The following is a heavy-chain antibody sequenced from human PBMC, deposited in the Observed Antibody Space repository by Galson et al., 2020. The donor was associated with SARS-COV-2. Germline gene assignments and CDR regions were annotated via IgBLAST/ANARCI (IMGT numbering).Heavy chain of an antibody. Sequence: SGPTLVKPTQTLTLTCTFSGFSLSTSGVGVGWIRQPPGKALEWLALIYWDDDKRYSPSLKSRLTITKDTSKNQVVLTMTNMDPVDTATYYCAHAHIWYYDFWSGYYNPDGGVSNWGQGTLVTVSS. J-gene: IGHJ4*02. V-gene: IGHV2-5*02. CDR3: AHAHIWYYDFWSGYYNPDGGVSN. CDR1: GFSLSTSGVG. CDR2: IYWDDDK. D-gene: IGHD3-3*01.